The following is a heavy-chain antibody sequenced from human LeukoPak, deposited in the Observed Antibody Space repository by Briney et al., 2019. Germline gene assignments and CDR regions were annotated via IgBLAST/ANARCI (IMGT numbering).Heavy chain of an antibody. D-gene: IGHD2-15*01. Sequence: ASVKVSCKASGYTFTGYYMHWVRQAPGQGLEWMGWINPNSGGTNYAQKFQGRVTMTRNTSISTAYMELSSLRSEDTAVYYCARSVVVVVAATLPAQKPDYYYYMDVWGKGTTVTISS. J-gene: IGHJ6*03. CDR1: GYTFTGYY. CDR2: INPNSGGT. CDR3: ARSVVVVVAATLPAQKPDYYYYMDV. V-gene: IGHV1-2*02.